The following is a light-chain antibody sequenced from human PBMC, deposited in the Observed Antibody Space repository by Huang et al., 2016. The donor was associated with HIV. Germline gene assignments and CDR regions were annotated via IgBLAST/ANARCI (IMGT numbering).Light chain of an antibody. CDR3: QQRSSGVT. Sequence: IVLTQSPATLSWYPGERFTLSCRASQSVGNYIAWYHQHPGQSPKLLIYDTSNRATGTPVRFSVSGCGTDFTLTISSLESEDFAVYYCQQRSSGVTFGGGTKVQVK. V-gene: IGKV3-11*01. J-gene: IGKJ4*01. CDR2: DTS. CDR1: QSVGNY.